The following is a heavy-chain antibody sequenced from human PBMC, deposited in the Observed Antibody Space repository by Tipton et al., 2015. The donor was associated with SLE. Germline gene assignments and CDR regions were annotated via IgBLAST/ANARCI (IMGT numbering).Heavy chain of an antibody. CDR3: ARGGVPIAFDI. V-gene: IGHV3-21*01. CDR1: GFTFSSYE. Sequence: SLRLSCAASGFTFSSYEMNWVRQAPGKGLEWVSSISSSSSYIYYADSVKGRFTISRDNAKNSLYLQMNSLRAEDTAVYYCARGGVPIAFDIWGQGTMVTVSS. CDR2: ISSSSSYI. J-gene: IGHJ3*02. D-gene: IGHD6-25*01.